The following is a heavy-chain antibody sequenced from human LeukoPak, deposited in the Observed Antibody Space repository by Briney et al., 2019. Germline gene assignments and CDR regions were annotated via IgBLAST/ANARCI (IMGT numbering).Heavy chain of an antibody. V-gene: IGHV4-31*03. D-gene: IGHD4-23*01. CDR2: IYYSGNT. J-gene: IGHJ4*02. CDR3: ARDDDYGGNGDY. CDR1: GVYISSGGYY. Sequence: PSETLSLTCTVSGVYISSGGYYWSWIRQHPGKGLEWIGNIYYSGNTFYNPSLKSRVSISVDTSNNQFSLRLSSVTAADTAVYYCARDDDYGGNGDYWGQGTLVTVSS.